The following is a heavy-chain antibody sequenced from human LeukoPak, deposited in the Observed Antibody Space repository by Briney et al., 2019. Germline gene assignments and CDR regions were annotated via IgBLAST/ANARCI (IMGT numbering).Heavy chain of an antibody. D-gene: IGHD3-10*01. Sequence: GASVKVSCKASGYTFTSYYMHWVRQAPGQGLEWMGIINPSGGSTSYAQKFQGRVTMTRDTSTSTVYMELSSLRSEDTAVYYCARGPRITLIRGGQWYYYMDVWGKGTTVTISS. V-gene: IGHV1-46*01. J-gene: IGHJ6*03. CDR1: GYTFTSYY. CDR3: ARGPRITLIRGGQWYYYMDV. CDR2: INPSGGST.